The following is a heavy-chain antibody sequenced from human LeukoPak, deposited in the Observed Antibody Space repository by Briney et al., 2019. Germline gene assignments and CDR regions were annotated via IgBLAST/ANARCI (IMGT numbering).Heavy chain of an antibody. Sequence: LSRGSLRLSCAASGFTFSSYAMSWVRQAPGKGLEWVSGISGSGGSTYYADSVKGRFTISRDNSKNTLYLQMTSLRAEDTAVYYCAKDQVWIVVGSFDYWGQGTLVTVSS. D-gene: IGHD3-22*01. J-gene: IGHJ4*02. CDR1: GFTFSSYA. CDR2: ISGSGGST. V-gene: IGHV3-23*01. CDR3: AKDQVWIVVGSFDY.